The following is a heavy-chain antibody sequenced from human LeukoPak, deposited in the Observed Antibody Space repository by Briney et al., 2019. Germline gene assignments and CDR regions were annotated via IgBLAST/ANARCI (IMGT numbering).Heavy chain of an antibody. J-gene: IGHJ6*02. D-gene: IGHD4-23*01. CDR3: TRLSGGNSDSYYYGLDV. CDR1: GFTFSGSA. CDR2: IKTKAESYAT. Sequence: PGGSLRLSCAASGFTFSGSAIHWVRQASGKGLEWVARIKTKAESYATAYVASVQGRFTISRDDSKNTAYPQMDSLKTEDTAMYYCTRLSGGNSDSYYYGLDVWGQGTTVTVSS. V-gene: IGHV3-73*01.